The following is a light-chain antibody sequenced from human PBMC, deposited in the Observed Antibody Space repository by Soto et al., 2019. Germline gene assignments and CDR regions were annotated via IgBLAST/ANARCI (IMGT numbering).Light chain of an antibody. J-gene: IGLJ2*01. CDR1: SSDVGAYNS. CDR2: DVS. CDR3: SSCTSSITLV. V-gene: IGLV2-14*03. Sequence: QSVLTQPASVSGSPGQSLTISCTGTSSDVGAYNSVSWYQHHPGKAPKLIIYDVSDRPSGVSNRFSGSRSGNTASLTISGLQADDEADYYCSSCTSSITLVFGGGTKLTVL.